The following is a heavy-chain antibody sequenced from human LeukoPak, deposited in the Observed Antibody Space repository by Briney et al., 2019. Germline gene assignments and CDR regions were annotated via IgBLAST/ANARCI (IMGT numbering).Heavy chain of an antibody. Sequence: GGCLRLSCEASGFSFSSYSMSWVRQAPGKGLEWVSFISRDSNDIYHAYSVKGRFTISRDNAKNSLYLQMNSLRAEDTAVYYCARDLPAAVDWGQGTQVTVSS. CDR1: GFSFSSYS. D-gene: IGHD2-2*01. CDR2: ISRDSNDI. V-gene: IGHV3-21*01. CDR3: ARDLPAAVD. J-gene: IGHJ4*02.